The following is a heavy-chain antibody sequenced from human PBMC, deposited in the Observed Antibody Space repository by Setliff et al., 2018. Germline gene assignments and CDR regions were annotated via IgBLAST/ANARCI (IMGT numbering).Heavy chain of an antibody. D-gene: IGHD2-2*01. CDR3: ARGPPDFVVVPAAAKFDF. CDR1: GGTFSSYA. J-gene: IGHJ4*02. Sequence: GASVKVSCKASGGTFSSYAISWVRQAPGQGLEWMGGIIPIFGTANYAQKFQGRVTITTDESTSTAYMELSSLRSEDTAVYYCARGPPDFVVVPAAAKFDFWGQGTLVTVSS. CDR2: IIPIFGTA. V-gene: IGHV1-69*05.